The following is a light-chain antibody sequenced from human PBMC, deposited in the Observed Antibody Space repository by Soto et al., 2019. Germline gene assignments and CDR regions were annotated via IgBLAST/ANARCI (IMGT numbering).Light chain of an antibody. V-gene: IGKV1-6*01. Sequence: AIQMTQSPSSLSASVGDSVTITCRASQYIRNDLDWYQQRPGKAPRLLIYAASNLQSGVPARFRGSRPGTDFTLTISSLQPDDFTTYNCMQQYFYPITFGPGTTVDLK. CDR1: QYIRND. CDR3: MQQYFYPIT. CDR2: AAS. J-gene: IGKJ3*01.